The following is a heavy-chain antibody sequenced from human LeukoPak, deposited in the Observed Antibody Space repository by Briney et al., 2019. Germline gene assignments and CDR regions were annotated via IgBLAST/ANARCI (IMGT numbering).Heavy chain of an antibody. CDR2: IGGSDGST. D-gene: IGHD3-22*01. CDR3: AKRNERSGYYHMDY. CDR1: GFTFSSYG. V-gene: IGHV3-23*01. J-gene: IGHJ4*02. Sequence: GGSLGLSCAASGFTFSSYGMSWVRQAPGKGLEWVSAIGGSDGSTFYADSVKGRFTISRDNSKNTLFLQLNSLRAEDTAIYYCAKRNERSGYYHMDYWGQGTLVTVSS.